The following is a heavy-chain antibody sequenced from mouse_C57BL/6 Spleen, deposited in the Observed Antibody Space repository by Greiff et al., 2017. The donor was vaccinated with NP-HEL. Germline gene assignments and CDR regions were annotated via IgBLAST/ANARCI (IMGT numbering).Heavy chain of an antibody. Sequence: VKLQESGPELVKPGASVKISCKASGYAFSSSWMNWVKQRPGKGLEWIGRIYPGDGDTNYNGKFKGKATLTADKSSSTAYMQLSSLTSEDSAVYFCAREGLFDYWGQGTTLTVSS. D-gene: IGHD3-3*01. CDR3: AREGLFDY. V-gene: IGHV1-82*01. CDR1: GYAFSSSW. J-gene: IGHJ2*01. CDR2: IYPGDGDT.